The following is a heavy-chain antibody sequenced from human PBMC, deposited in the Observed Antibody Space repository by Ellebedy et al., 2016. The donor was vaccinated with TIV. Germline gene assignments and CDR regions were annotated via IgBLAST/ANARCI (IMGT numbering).Heavy chain of an antibody. Sequence: MPSETLSLTCTVSGGSISTGPYHWGWIRQPPGKGLEWIGSISYSGGTYYSPSLKSRVTISVDTSKNHFSLKLSSVTAADTAVYYCARGAYLAGRYYGSGSYSYWFDPWGQGTLVTVSS. CDR3: ARGAYLAGRYYGSGSYSYWFDP. V-gene: IGHV4-39*02. CDR1: GGSISTGPYH. D-gene: IGHD3-10*01. J-gene: IGHJ5*02. CDR2: ISYSGGT.